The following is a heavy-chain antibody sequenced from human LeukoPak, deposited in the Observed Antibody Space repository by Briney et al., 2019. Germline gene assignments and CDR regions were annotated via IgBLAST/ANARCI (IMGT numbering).Heavy chain of an antibody. CDR2: ISPSGTDI. CDR1: GFTFTDTY. V-gene: IGHV3-11*04. J-gene: IGHJ4*02. Sequence: SGGSLRLSCAVSGFTFTDTYMTWIRQAPGKGLESLSYISPSGTDISYADSVKGRFTISRDNSKNTLYLQMNSLRGEDTAVYYCAREAVTYGSGADPLDYWGQGTLVTVSS. CDR3: AREAVTYGSGADPLDY. D-gene: IGHD3-10*01.